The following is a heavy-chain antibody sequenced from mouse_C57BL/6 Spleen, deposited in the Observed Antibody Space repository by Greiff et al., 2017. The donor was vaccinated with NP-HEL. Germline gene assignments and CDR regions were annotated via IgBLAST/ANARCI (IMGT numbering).Heavy chain of an antibody. CDR3: ARDYSGPGW. D-gene: IGHD1-2*01. Sequence: DVQLVESGGGLVKPGGSLKLSCAASGFTFSDYGMHWVRQAPEQGLEWVAYISSGSSTIYYADTVKGRFTISRDNAKNTLFLQMTSLRSEDTAMYYGARDYSGPGWWGQGTLVTVSA. CDR2: ISSGSSTI. CDR1: GFTFSDYG. J-gene: IGHJ3*02. V-gene: IGHV5-17*01.